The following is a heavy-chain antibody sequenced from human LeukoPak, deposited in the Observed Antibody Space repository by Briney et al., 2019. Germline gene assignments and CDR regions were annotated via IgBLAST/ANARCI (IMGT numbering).Heavy chain of an antibody. V-gene: IGHV1-8*03. J-gene: IGHJ4*02. Sequence: ASVKVSCKASGYTFTSYDINWVRQATGQGLEWMGWMNPNSGNTGYAQKFQGRVTITRNTSISTAYMELSSLRSEDTAVYYCARDPTGSGWSPGHFDYWGQGTLVTVSS. D-gene: IGHD6-19*01. CDR1: GYTFTSYD. CDR3: ARDPTGSGWSPGHFDY. CDR2: MNPNSGNT.